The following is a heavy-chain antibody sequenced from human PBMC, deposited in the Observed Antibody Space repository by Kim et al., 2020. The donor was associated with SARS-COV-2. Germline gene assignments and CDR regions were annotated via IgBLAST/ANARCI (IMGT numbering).Heavy chain of an antibody. V-gene: IGHV1-69*13. CDR2: IIPIFGTA. J-gene: IGHJ4*02. Sequence: SVKVSCKASGGTFSSYAISWVRQAPGQGLEWMGGIIPIFGTANYAQKFQGRVTITADESTSTAYMELSSLRSEDTAVYYCASRASGRQTPGYFDYWGQGTLVTVSS. CDR1: GGTFSSYA. CDR3: ASRASGRQTPGYFDY. D-gene: IGHD3-3*01.